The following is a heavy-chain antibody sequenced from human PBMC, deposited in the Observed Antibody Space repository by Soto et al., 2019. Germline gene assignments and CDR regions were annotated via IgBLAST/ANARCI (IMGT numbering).Heavy chain of an antibody. CDR1: GGSFSGYY. D-gene: IGHD6-6*01. J-gene: IGHJ5*02. CDR2: INHSGST. Sequence: SETLSLTCAVYGGSFSGYYWSWIRQPPGKGLEWIGEINHSGSTNYNPSLKSRVTISVDTSKNQFSLKLSSVTAADTAVYYCARRAARLESGNNWFDPWGQGTLVT. V-gene: IGHV4-34*01. CDR3: ARRAARLESGNNWFDP.